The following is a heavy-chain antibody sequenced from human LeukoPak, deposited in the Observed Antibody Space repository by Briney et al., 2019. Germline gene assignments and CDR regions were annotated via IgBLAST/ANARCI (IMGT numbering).Heavy chain of an antibody. CDR3: ARARAVAGFDY. J-gene: IGHJ4*02. V-gene: IGHV3-21*01. CDR2: ISSSSSYI. D-gene: IGHD6-19*01. CDR1: GFTSSSYS. Sequence: GGSLRLSCAASGFTSSSYSMNWVRQAPGKGLEWVSSISSSSSYIYYADSVKGRFTISRDNAKNSLYLQMNSLRAEDTAVYYCARARAVAGFDYWGQGTLVTVSS.